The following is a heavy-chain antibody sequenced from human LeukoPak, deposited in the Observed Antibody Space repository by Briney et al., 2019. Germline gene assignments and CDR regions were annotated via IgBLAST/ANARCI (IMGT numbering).Heavy chain of an antibody. J-gene: IGHJ4*02. V-gene: IGHV3-21*01. D-gene: IGHD5-18*01. Sequence: GGSLRLSCTASGFTFSAYTMNWVRQAPGKGLEWVASIGSGGRHIHYADSVKGRFTISRDNAKNSLYLQMNSLKAEDTAVYYCARSGYTYGFDYWGQGALVTVSS. CDR2: IGSGGRHI. CDR1: GFTFSAYT. CDR3: ARSGYTYGFDY.